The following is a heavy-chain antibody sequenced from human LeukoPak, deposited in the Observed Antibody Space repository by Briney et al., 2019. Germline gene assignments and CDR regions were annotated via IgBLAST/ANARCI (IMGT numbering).Heavy chain of an antibody. CDR2: TNPNSGGT. J-gene: IGHJ5*02. CDR3: ARDSYYGSGSYQNWFDP. D-gene: IGHD3-10*01. V-gene: IGHV1-2*02. Sequence: GASVKVSCKASGYTVTDYYMHWVRQAPGQGLEWMGWTNPNSGGTNYAQKFQGRVTMTRDTSISTAYMELSRLRSDDTAVYYCARDSYYGSGSYQNWFDPWGQGTLVTVSS. CDR1: GYTVTDYY.